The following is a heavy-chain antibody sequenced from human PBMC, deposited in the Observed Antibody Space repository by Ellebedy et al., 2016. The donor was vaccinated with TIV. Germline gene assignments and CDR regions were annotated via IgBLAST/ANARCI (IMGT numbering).Heavy chain of an antibody. Sequence: GESLKISCAASGFTFSSYEMNWVRQAPGKGLEWVSYISSSGSTIYYADSVKGRFTISRDNAKNSLYLQMNSLRDDDTAVYYCVRDRVLRWYAFDYWGQGTLVTVSS. CDR3: VRDRVLRWYAFDY. CDR2: ISSSGSTI. V-gene: IGHV3-48*03. D-gene: IGHD4-23*01. CDR1: GFTFSSYE. J-gene: IGHJ4*02.